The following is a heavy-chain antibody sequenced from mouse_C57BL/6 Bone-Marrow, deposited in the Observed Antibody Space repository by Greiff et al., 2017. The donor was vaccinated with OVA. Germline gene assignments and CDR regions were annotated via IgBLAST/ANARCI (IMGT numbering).Heavy chain of an antibody. D-gene: IGHD3-2*02. V-gene: IGHV1-42*01. CDR3: ARCGRLPYFDY. CDR2: INPSTGGT. CDR1: GYSFTGYY. Sequence: DVQLQESGPELVKPGASVKISCKASGYSFTGYYMNWVKQSPEKSLEWIGEINPSTGGTTYNQKFKAKATLTVDKSSSTAYMQLKSLTSEDSAVYYCARCGRLPYFDYWGQGTTLTVSS. J-gene: IGHJ2*01.